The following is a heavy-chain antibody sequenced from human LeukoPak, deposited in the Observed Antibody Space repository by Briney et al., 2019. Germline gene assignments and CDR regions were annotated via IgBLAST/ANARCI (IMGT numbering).Heavy chain of an antibody. Sequence: GGSLRLSCAASGFTFSSYAMNWVRQAPGKGLEWLSYISSDGSTTYYADSVKGRITISRDNARKSLYLQMSSLRAEDTAVYYCVPQKGYGGNPLDYWGQGTLVTVST. CDR3: VPQKGYGGNPLDY. D-gene: IGHD4-23*01. CDR1: GFTFSSYA. V-gene: IGHV3-48*01. CDR2: ISSDGSTT. J-gene: IGHJ4*02.